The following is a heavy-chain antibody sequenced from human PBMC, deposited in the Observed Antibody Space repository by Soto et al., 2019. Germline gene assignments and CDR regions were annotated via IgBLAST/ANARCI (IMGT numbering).Heavy chain of an antibody. D-gene: IGHD4-17*01. J-gene: IGHJ4*02. Sequence: PSETLSLTCTVSGGSIRSYCWTWIRQPPGEGLEWIGCICNSGTTNYNPSLKSRVAISIDTQKNQFSLQLSSVTVADTAVYYCAKETWGYGVYYFDYWGQGTMGTVSS. V-gene: IGHV4-59*12. CDR3: AKETWGYGVYYFDY. CDR1: GGSIRSYC. CDR2: ICNSGTT.